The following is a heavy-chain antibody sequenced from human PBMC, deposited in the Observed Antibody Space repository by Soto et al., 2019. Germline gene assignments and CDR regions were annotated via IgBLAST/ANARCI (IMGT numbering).Heavy chain of an antibody. V-gene: IGHV1-69*12. CDR1: GGTFNSYA. Sequence: QVQLVQSGAAVKKPESSVSVSCKASGGTFNSYAITWVRQAPGQGLEWMGGTIPMFSTTNYAEKFQGRVTITADESTNTAYMELSSLRSEDTAVYYCTRCGIRYHSIGYYLGIDGMDVWGQGTTVIVSS. CDR2: TIPMFSTT. CDR3: TRCGIRYHSIGYYLGIDGMDV. D-gene: IGHD3-22*01. J-gene: IGHJ6*02.